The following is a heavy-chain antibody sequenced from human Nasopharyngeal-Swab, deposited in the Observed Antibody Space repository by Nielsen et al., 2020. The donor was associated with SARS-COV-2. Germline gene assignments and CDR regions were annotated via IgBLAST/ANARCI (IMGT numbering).Heavy chain of an antibody. D-gene: IGHD1-26*01. Sequence: GETLKISCAASGFPFSSYAMSWVRQAPGKGLEWVSAIIGSGGSTYYADSVKGRFTISGDNSKNTLYLQMNSLRAEDTAVYYCAHHDEVGATVAFDIWGQGTMVTVSS. CDR3: AHHDEVGATVAFDI. J-gene: IGHJ3*02. V-gene: IGHV3-23*01. CDR2: IIGSGGST. CDR1: GFPFSSYA.